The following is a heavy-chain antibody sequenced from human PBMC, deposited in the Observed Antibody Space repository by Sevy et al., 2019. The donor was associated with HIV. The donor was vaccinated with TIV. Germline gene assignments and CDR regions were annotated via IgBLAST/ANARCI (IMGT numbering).Heavy chain of an antibody. D-gene: IGHD3-10*01. V-gene: IGHV3-73*01. Sequence: GGSLRLSCTAFGFTFSGSAMHWVRQASGKGLEWVARIRSKANGDATAYAASVKGRFTISRDDSENTAYLQMNSLKTEDTAVYYCTFGSGNYYFDYWGQGTLVTVSS. CDR1: GFTFSGSA. J-gene: IGHJ4*02. CDR2: IRSKANGDAT. CDR3: TFGSGNYYFDY.